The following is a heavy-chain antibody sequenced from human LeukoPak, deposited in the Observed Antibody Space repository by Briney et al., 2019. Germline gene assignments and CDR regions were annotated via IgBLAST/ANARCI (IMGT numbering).Heavy chain of an antibody. Sequence: PSETLSLTCTVSGGSISSRTYYWGWIRQPPGKGLEWIGSIYYSGSTCYNPSLKSRVTISVDTSKNQFSLKLGSVTAADTAVYYCARRNTALGAFDYWGQGTLVTVSS. J-gene: IGHJ4*02. CDR2: IYYSGST. V-gene: IGHV4-39*01. CDR3: ARRNTALGAFDY. CDR1: GGSISSRTYY. D-gene: IGHD5-18*01.